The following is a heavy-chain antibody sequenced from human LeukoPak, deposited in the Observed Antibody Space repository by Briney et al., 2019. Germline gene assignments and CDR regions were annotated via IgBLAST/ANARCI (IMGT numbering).Heavy chain of an antibody. D-gene: IGHD1-26*01. CDR3: ARDSLKERINWFDP. J-gene: IGHJ5*02. Sequence: SVKVSCKASGYTFTSYSMYWVRQAPGQGLEWMGGIIPIFGTANYTQKFQGRVTITADESTSTAYMELSSLRSEDTAVYYCARDSLKERINWFDPWGQGTLVTVSS. CDR2: IIPIFGTA. V-gene: IGHV1-69*13. CDR1: GYTFTSYS.